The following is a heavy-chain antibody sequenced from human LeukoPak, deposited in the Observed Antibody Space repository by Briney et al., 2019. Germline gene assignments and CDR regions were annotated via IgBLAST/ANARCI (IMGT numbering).Heavy chain of an antibody. D-gene: IGHD3-3*01. Sequence: PSETLSLTCTVSGGSISSYYWSWIRQPPGKGLEGIGYIYYSGSTNYNPSLKGRVTISVDTSKNQFSLKLSSVTAADTAVYYCARAPPVGEDYYYYYYMDVWGKGTTVTVSS. CDR1: GGSISSYY. CDR2: IYYSGST. V-gene: IGHV4-59*01. CDR3: ARAPPVGEDYYYYYYMDV. J-gene: IGHJ6*03.